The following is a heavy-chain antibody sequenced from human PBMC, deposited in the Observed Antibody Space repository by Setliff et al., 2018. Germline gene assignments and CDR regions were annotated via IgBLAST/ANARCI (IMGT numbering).Heavy chain of an antibody. D-gene: IGHD2-2*01. CDR2: INHSGST. Sequence: LSLTCTVYGGSFSDYYWGWIRQPPGKGLEWIAEINHSGSTNYNPSLKSRVTISVDTSRNQFSLKLSSVTAADTAVYYFRLAHCSTTSCEEALDYWSQGTLVTVSS. CDR1: GGSFSDYY. V-gene: IGHV4-34*01. J-gene: IGHJ4*02. CDR3: RLAHCSTTSCEEALDY.